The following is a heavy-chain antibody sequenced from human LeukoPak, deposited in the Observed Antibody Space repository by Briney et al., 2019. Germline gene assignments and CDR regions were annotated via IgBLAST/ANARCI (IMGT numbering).Heavy chain of an antibody. CDR3: ASNRRSPRRDGYNS. J-gene: IGHJ5*02. V-gene: IGHV4-34*01. CDR1: GGSSSGYY. CDR2: INHSGST. D-gene: IGHD5-24*01. Sequence: SETLSLTCAVYGGSSSGYYWSWIRQPPGKGLEWIGEINHSGSTNYNPSLKSRVTISVDTSKNQFSLKLSSVTAADTAVYYCASNRRSPRRDGYNSWGQGTLVTVSS.